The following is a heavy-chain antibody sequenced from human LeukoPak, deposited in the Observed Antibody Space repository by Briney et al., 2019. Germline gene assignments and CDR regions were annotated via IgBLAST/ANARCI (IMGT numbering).Heavy chain of an antibody. CDR3: ASHGIYGDYVRYYYYYMDV. CDR2: IYYSGST. CDR1: GGSISSSSYY. D-gene: IGHD4-17*01. Sequence: SETLSLTCTVSGGSISSSSYYWGWIRQPPGKGLEWIGSIYYSGSTYYNPSLKSRVTISVDTSKNQFSLKLSSVTAADTAVYYCASHGIYGDYVRYYYYYMDVWGKGTTVTVSS. V-gene: IGHV4-39*01. J-gene: IGHJ6*03.